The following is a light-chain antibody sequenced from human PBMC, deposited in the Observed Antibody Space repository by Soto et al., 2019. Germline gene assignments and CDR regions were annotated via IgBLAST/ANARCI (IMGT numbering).Light chain of an antibody. CDR1: QSLLYSDGNTY. J-gene: IGKJ5*01. V-gene: IGKV2-30*01. CDR2: KVS. Sequence: DVVMTQSPLSLPVTLGQPASISCRSSQSLLYSDGNTYLSWFQQRPGQSPRRLIYKVSNRDSGXPXRSXGSGSGTDFTLEISRVEAEDVAVYYCMQGTHWPPITFGQGTRLEIE. CDR3: MQGTHWPPIT.